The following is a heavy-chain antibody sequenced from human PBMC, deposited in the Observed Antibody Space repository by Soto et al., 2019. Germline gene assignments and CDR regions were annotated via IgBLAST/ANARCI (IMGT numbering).Heavy chain of an antibody. CDR2: VNGDGSST. J-gene: IGHJ4*02. V-gene: IGHV3-74*01. CDR3: ARSEYDVGTGYRLDY. D-gene: IGHD3-3*01. Sequence: EVQVVESGGGLVQPGGSLRLSCVVSGFTFSNDWMHWVRQAPGKGLVWVSRVNGDGSSTIYADSVKGRFTISRDNAKNTLYLQMNSLRAEDSAVYYCARSEYDVGTGYRLDYWGQGTRVTVSS. CDR1: GFTFSNDW.